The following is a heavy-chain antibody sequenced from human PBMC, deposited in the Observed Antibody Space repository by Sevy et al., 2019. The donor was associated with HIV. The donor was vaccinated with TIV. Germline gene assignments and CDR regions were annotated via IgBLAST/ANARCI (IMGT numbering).Heavy chain of an antibody. CDR2: INQDGSTN. CDR1: GFSFHAYW. Sequence: GGSLRLSCAGSGFSFHAYWMHWVRQAPGKGLEWLANINQDGSTNYYADSVKGRFTISRDNAKNLVYLQMNSLRPKDTGLYYCARAIAAAAGFWGQGTLVTVSS. V-gene: IGHV3-7*01. J-gene: IGHJ4*02. D-gene: IGHD6-13*01. CDR3: ARAIAAAAGF.